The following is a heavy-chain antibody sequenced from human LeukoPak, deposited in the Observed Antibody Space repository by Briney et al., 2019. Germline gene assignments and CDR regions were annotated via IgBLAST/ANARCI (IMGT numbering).Heavy chain of an antibody. CDR1: GFTFSSYA. J-gene: IGHJ3*02. D-gene: IGHD1-1*01. CDR2: ISGSGGST. CDR3: AKYNWNDVNDAFDI. Sequence: GGSLRLPCAASGFTFSSYAMSWVRQAPGKGLEWVSAISGSGGSTYYADSVKGRFTISRDNSKNTLSLQMNSLRAEDTAIYYCAKYNWNDVNDAFDIWGQGTMVTVSS. V-gene: IGHV3-23*01.